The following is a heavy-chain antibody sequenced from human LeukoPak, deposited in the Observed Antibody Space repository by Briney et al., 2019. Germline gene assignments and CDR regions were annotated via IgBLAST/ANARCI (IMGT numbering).Heavy chain of an antibody. CDR3: ARAVLYYYGMDV. V-gene: IGHV4-30-4*01. Sequence: SQTLSLTCTVSGGSISSGDYYWSWIRQPPGKGLEWIGYIYYSGSTYYNPSLKSRVTISVDTSKNQFSLKLSSVTAADTAAYYCARAVLYYYGMDVWGQGTTVTVSS. CDR2: IYYSGST. D-gene: IGHD3-10*01. J-gene: IGHJ6*02. CDR1: GGSISSGDYY.